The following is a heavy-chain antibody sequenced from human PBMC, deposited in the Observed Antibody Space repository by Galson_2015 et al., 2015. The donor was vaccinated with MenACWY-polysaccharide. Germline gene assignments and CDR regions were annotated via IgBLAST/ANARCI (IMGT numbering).Heavy chain of an antibody. CDR3: ARISLQSQNFDF. CDR2: ITGSGSHA. J-gene: IGHJ4*02. CDR1: GFSFSAYA. Sequence: SLRLSCAASGFSFSAYAMGWVRHIPGKGLEWVSSITGSGSHAFYADSVRGRFTMSKDNSKNMLFLQMDTLRAEDTAVYHCARISLQSQNFDFWGQGTLVTVSS. V-gene: IGHV3-23*01.